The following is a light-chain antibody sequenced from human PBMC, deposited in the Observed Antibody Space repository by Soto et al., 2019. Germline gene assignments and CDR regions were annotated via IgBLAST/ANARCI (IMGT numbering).Light chain of an antibody. CDR3: QQASSFPLS. CDR1: QAINTW. J-gene: IGKJ4*01. Sequence: DVQMTQSPSSVSASVGDRVTITCRASQAINTWLGWYQQKPGKAPKFLISAASSLQSGVPSRFSGSGHGTDFTLTISNLQPEDFATYFCQQASSFPLSFGGGTKVEIK. V-gene: IGKV1-12*01. CDR2: AAS.